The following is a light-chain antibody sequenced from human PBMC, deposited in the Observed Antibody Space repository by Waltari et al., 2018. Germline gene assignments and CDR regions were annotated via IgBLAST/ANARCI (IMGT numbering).Light chain of an antibody. Sequence: EVVLTQSPGTLSLSPGERATLSCRASQSVSRALAWYQQKPGQAPRLLIYGASIRATGIPDRFSGSGSVTDFSLTISRLEPADSAMYYCQHYVRLPATFGQGTKVEIK. CDR3: QHYVRLPAT. CDR2: GAS. CDR1: QSVSRA. J-gene: IGKJ1*01. V-gene: IGKV3-20*01.